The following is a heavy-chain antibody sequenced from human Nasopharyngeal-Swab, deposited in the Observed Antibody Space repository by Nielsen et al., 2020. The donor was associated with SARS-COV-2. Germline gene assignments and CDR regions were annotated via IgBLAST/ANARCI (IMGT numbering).Heavy chain of an antibody. CDR1: GFTFSSHV. Sequence: GASLKISCAASGFTFSSHVMNWVRQAPGKGLEWVSLISGSGDSTDYADSVKGRFTISRDNSKNTLFLRMNSLSPEDTAVYYCTKRRGLGITSWDTPFDYWGQGTLVTVSS. CDR3: TKRRGLGITSWDTPFDY. V-gene: IGHV3-23*01. CDR2: ISGSGDST. D-gene: IGHD3/OR15-3a*01. J-gene: IGHJ4*02.